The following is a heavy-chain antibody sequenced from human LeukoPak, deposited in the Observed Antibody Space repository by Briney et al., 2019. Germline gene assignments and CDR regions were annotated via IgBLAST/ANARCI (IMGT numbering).Heavy chain of an antibody. D-gene: IGHD6-19*01. Sequence: PSQTLSLTCTVSGGSISSGSYYWSWIRQPAGKGLEWIGRIYTSGSTNYNPSLKSRVTISVDTSKNQFSLKLSSVTAADTAVYYCARGGYSSGWYAPRGPYYFDYWGQGTLVTVSS. CDR2: IYTSGST. V-gene: IGHV4-61*02. CDR1: GGSISSGSYY. J-gene: IGHJ4*02. CDR3: ARGGYSSGWYAPRGPYYFDY.